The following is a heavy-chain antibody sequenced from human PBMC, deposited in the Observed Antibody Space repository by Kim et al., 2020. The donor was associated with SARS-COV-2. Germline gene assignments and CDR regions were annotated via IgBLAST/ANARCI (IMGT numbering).Heavy chain of an antibody. CDR2: INHSGST. CDR1: GGSFSGYY. J-gene: IGHJ5*02. V-gene: IGHV4-34*01. D-gene: IGHD3-10*01. Sequence: SETLSLTCAVYGGSFSGYYWSWIRQPPGKGLEWIGEINHSGSTNYNPSLKSRVTISVDTSKNQFSLKLSSVTAADTAVYYCARESIQRYYYGSGRRNWFDPWGQGTLVTVSS. CDR3: ARESIQRYYYGSGRRNWFDP.